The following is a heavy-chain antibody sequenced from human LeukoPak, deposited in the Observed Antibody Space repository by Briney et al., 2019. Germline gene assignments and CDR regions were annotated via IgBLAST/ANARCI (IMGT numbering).Heavy chain of an antibody. J-gene: IGHJ4*02. CDR2: IDNFGIK. Sequence: QSGGSLRLSCAASGFIFSNYAMSWVRQAPGKGLEWVSCIDNFGIKTYADSVQGRFTVSRDSSRQMVFLQMNSLRVEDTAVYYCAGGKYYGSGPRPGYLGYWGLGTMVTVSS. CDR1: GFIFSNYA. CDR3: AGGKYYGSGPRPGYLGY. V-gene: IGHV3-23*05. D-gene: IGHD3-10*01.